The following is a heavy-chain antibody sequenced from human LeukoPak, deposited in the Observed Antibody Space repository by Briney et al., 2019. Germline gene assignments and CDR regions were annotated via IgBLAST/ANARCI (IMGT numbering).Heavy chain of an antibody. CDR3: ARHYYDSSGYYYAYLQH. CDR2: LYSGGIS. Sequence: GGSLRLSCAASGFTVSSNYMSWARQAPGKGLEWVSVLYSGGISYYADSVKGRFTITRDNSKNTLYLQMNSLRAEDTAVYYCARHYYDSSGYYYAYLQHWGQGTLVTVSS. CDR1: GFTVSSNY. J-gene: IGHJ1*01. D-gene: IGHD3-22*01. V-gene: IGHV3-53*01.